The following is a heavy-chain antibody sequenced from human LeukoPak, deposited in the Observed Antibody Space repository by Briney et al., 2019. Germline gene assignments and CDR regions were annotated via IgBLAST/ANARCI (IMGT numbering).Heavy chain of an antibody. Sequence: ASVKVSCKASRYTFTSYYMHWVRQAPGQGLEWMGIINPSGGSTSYAQKFQGRVTMTRDTSTSTVYMELSSLRSEDTAVYYCARERAGNWGAFDIWGQGTMVTVSS. V-gene: IGHV1-46*01. CDR2: INPSGGST. J-gene: IGHJ3*02. D-gene: IGHD7-27*01. CDR1: RYTFTSYY. CDR3: ARERAGNWGAFDI.